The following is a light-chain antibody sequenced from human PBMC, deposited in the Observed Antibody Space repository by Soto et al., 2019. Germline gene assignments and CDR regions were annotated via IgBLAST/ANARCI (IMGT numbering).Light chain of an antibody. CDR2: SNN. Sequence: QSVLTQPPSASGTPGQRVTISCSESSSNIGSNTVNWYQQLPGTAPKLLIYSNNQRPSGVPDRFSGSKSGTSASLAISGLQSEDEADYYCAAWDDSLNGHAVFGGGTQLTVL. CDR3: AAWDDSLNGHAV. CDR1: SSNIGSNT. J-gene: IGLJ7*01. V-gene: IGLV1-44*01.